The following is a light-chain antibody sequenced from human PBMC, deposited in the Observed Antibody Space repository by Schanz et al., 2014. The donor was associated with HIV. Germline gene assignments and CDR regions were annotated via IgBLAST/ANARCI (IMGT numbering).Light chain of an antibody. CDR3: SSYAGSSYV. Sequence: QSALTQPPSASGSPGQSVTISCTGTSSDVGDYNYVSWYQQHPGKAPKIMIFEVSKRPSGVPDRFSGSKSGNTASLTVSGLQAEDEADYYCSSYAGSSYVFGTGTKLTVL. CDR2: EVS. J-gene: IGLJ1*01. V-gene: IGLV2-8*01. CDR1: SSDVGDYNY.